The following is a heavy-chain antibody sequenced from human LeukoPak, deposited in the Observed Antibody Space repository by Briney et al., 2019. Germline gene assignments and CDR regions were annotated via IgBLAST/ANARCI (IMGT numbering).Heavy chain of an antibody. CDR1: GFTFSSYG. J-gene: IGHJ5*02. Sequence: GGSLRLSCAASGFTFSSYGMHWVRQAPGKGLEWVAFIRYDGSNKYYADSVKGRFTISRDNSKNTLYLQMNSLRAEDTAVYYCARAPYLYYDSSGDHNWFDPWGQGTLVTVSS. V-gene: IGHV3-30*02. CDR3: ARAPYLYYDSSGDHNWFDP. CDR2: IRYDGSNK. D-gene: IGHD3-22*01.